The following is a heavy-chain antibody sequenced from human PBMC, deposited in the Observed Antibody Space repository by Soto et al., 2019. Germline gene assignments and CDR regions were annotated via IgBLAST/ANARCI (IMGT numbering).Heavy chain of an antibody. Sequence: PVGSLRLSCTASGFTFGDYAMSWFRQAPGKGLEWVGFIRSKAYGGTTEYAASVKGRFTISRDDSKSIAYLQMNSLKTEDTAVYYCTRGVTIFGVVQNFDYWGQGTLVTVSS. CDR1: GFTFGDYA. V-gene: IGHV3-49*03. D-gene: IGHD3-3*01. CDR2: IRSKAYGGTT. CDR3: TRGVTIFGVVQNFDY. J-gene: IGHJ4*02.